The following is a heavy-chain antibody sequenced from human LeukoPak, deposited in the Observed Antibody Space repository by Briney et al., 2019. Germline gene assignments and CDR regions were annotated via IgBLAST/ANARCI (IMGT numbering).Heavy chain of an antibody. D-gene: IGHD3-10*01. Sequence: GASVRVSCKASGYTFTGYYMHWVRQAPGQGLEWRGWINPNSGGTNYAQKFQGRVTMTRDTSISTAYMELSRLRSDDTAVYYCARGTMVREINWFDPWGQGTLVTVSS. CDR2: INPNSGGT. V-gene: IGHV1-2*02. CDR1: GYTFTGYY. CDR3: ARGTMVREINWFDP. J-gene: IGHJ5*02.